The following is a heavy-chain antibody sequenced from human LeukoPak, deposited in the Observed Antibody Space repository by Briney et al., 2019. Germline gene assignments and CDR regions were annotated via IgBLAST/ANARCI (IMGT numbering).Heavy chain of an antibody. D-gene: IGHD1-26*01. J-gene: IGHJ2*01. Sequence: PSETLSLTCAVSGDSINRGGHSWSWIRQPPGKGLVWVGYIHQSGSTNYNPSLKSRVTISIDRSKDQFYLKLSSVTAADMAVYYCARGDWYFDLWGRGTLVAVSS. CDR2: IHQSGST. CDR3: ARGDWYFDL. CDR1: GDSINRGGHS. V-gene: IGHV4-30-2*01.